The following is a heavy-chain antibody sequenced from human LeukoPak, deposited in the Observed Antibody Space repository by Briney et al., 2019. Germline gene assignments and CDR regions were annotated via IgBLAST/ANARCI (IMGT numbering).Heavy chain of an antibody. J-gene: IGHJ4*02. CDR3: ARDYGSGFDY. CDR1: GFTVSFKY. CDR2: IDSGGRT. D-gene: IGHD3-10*01. Sequence: GGSLRLSCAASGFTVSFKYMTWVRQAPGKGLGWVSFIDSGGRTYYADSVKGRFTISRDSSKNMLYLQMNSLRAEDTAFYYCARDYGSGFDYWGQGTLVTVSS. V-gene: IGHV3-53*01.